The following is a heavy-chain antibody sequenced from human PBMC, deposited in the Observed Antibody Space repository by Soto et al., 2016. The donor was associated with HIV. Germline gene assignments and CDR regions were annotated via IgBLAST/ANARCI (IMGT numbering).Heavy chain of an antibody. CDR1: GFTFSSYA. J-gene: IGHJ4*02. D-gene: IGHD3-22*01. V-gene: IGHV3-23*01. CDR2: ISGSGGST. CDR3: AKSAEKEYYYDSSGYYPDY. Sequence: EVQLLESGGGLVQPGGSLRLSCAASGFTFSSYAMSWVRQAPGKGLEWVSAISGSGGSTYYADSVKGRFTISRDNSKNTLYLQMNSLRAEDTAVYYCAKSAEKEYYYDSSGYYPDYWGQGTLVTVSS.